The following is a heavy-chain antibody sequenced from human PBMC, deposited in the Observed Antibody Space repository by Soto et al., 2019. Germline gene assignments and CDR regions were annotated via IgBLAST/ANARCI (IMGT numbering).Heavy chain of an antibody. D-gene: IGHD3-16*01. Sequence: QLQLQESGPGLVKPSETLSLTCTVSGGSISSSSYYWGWIRQPPGKGLEWIGSIYYSGSTYYNPSLKSRVTISVDTSKNQFSLKLSSVTAADTAVYYCASLPFRGASYYFDYWGQGTLVTVSS. V-gene: IGHV4-39*01. CDR2: IYYSGST. CDR3: ASLPFRGASYYFDY. CDR1: GGSISSSSYY. J-gene: IGHJ4*02.